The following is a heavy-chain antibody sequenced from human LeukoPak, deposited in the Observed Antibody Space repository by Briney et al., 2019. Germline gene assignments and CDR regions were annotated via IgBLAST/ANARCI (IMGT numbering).Heavy chain of an antibody. CDR1: GGFISSSSYY. V-gene: IGHV4-39*01. D-gene: IGHD3-3*01. Sequence: SETLSLTCTVSGGFISSSSYYWGWIRQPPGKGLEWIGSIYYSGSTYYNPSLKSRVTISVDTSKNQFSLKLSSVTAADTAVYYCARRTQERITIFGVVTGGWFDPWGQGTLVTVSS. CDR2: IYYSGST. J-gene: IGHJ5*02. CDR3: ARRTQERITIFGVVTGGWFDP.